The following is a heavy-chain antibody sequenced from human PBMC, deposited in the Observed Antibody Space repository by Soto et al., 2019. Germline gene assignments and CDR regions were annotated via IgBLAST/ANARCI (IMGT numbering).Heavy chain of an antibody. Sequence: SETLSLTCAVSGSSISSGGYYLSWIRQQPGKGLECIGYIFYTGSNCYNPNLKSRVTTSVDTSKRQFSLNLSSRTAADSAVYYCARVYSVNYLGYFDYWGQGALVTVSS. CDR2: IFYTGSN. D-gene: IGHD6-13*01. CDR1: GSSISSGGYY. J-gene: IGHJ4*02. CDR3: ARVYSVNYLGYFDY. V-gene: IGHV4-31*11.